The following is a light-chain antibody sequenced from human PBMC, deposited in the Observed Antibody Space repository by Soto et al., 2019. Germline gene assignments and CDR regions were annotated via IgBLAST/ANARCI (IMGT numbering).Light chain of an antibody. CDR1: QSIIGW. CDR2: DAS. J-gene: IGKJ1*01. CDR3: QQYDTFSGT. Sequence: DIHMTQSPSTLSASVGDRVTITCRASQSIIGWLAWYQQKPGEAPKLLIYDASALPRGVPSRFSGSGSGTKFTLTIASLQPDDFATYYCQQYDTFSGTFGPGTKVDIK. V-gene: IGKV1-5*01.